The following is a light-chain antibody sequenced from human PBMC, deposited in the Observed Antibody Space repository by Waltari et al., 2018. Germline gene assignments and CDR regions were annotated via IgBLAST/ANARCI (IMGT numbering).Light chain of an antibody. Sequence: QLVLTQSPSASASLGASVKLTCTLSIGQSRKRLAGLQQQPEKGPRYLMKVNSDGSHSQGDEIPDRFSGTSSGAERYLTISNLQSEDEADYYCQSGGHGTWVFGGGTKLTVL. J-gene: IGLJ3*02. V-gene: IGLV4-69*01. CDR1: IGQSRKR. CDR3: QSGGHGTWV. CDR2: VNSDGSH.